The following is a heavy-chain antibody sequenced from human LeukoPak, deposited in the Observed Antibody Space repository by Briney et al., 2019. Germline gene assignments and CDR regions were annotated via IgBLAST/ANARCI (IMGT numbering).Heavy chain of an antibody. Sequence: PGGSLRLSCAASGFTFSSYWMSWVRQTPGKELEWVANIKYDASEKDCLDSVKGRFTISRDNAKNSLYLQMNSLRAEDTALYYCAKDIEPAGLFLDYWGRGTLVTVSS. D-gene: IGHD6-13*01. CDR2: IKYDASEK. CDR1: GFTFSSYW. CDR3: AKDIEPAGLFLDY. V-gene: IGHV3-7*04. J-gene: IGHJ4*02.